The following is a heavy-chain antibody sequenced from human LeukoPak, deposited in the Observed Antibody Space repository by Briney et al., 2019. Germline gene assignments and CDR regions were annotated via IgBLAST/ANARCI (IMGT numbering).Heavy chain of an antibody. V-gene: IGHV3-21*06. CDR3: ARVGIQLGFGASKVTNDAFDT. CDR2: ISSSSSYI. D-gene: IGHD5-18*01. CDR1: GFTFSNAW. J-gene: IGHJ3*02. Sequence: GGSLRLSCAASGFTFSNAWMSWVRQAPGKGLEWVSSISSSSSYIYYADSVKGRFTISRDSSKNILLLQMNSLRAEDTAVYYCARVGIQLGFGASKVTNDAFDTWGQGTMVTISS.